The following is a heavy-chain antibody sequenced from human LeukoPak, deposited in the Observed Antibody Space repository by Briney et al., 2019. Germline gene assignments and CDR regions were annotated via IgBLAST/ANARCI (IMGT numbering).Heavy chain of an antibody. Sequence: EGPLSLSCAASGFSFSSSGINWLRQAPGKALEWVSSIGSTGTDSYYAVSVKGGCIISRDNAKNSLYLQKNSLRAEDTAVYYCATETIGRHYDYWGQGTLLTVSS. D-gene: IGHD1-14*01. CDR2: IGSTGTDS. CDR3: ATETIGRHYDY. J-gene: IGHJ4*02. V-gene: IGHV3-21*01. CDR1: GFSFSSSG.